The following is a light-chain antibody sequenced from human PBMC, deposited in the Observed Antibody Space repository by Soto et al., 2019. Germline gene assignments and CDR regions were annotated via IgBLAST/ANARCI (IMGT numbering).Light chain of an antibody. CDR2: EGS. J-gene: IGLJ1*01. CDR3: CSHAGRSYV. Sequence: QSALTQPASVSGSPGQSITISCTGTSSDVGSYNLVSWYQHHPGKAPKLMIYEGSKRPSGVSNRFSGSKSGNTASLTISGLQAEDEADYYCCSHAGRSYVFGTGTKLTVL. V-gene: IGLV2-23*01. CDR1: SSDVGSYNL.